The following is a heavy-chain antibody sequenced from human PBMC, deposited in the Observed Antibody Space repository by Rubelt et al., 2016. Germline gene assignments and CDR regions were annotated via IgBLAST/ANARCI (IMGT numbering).Heavy chain of an antibody. CDR2: ITSDGSIT. CDR3: VSSSLDY. Sequence: EVQLVESGGGLVQPGGSLRLSCAASGFTFSNYWMHWVRQAPGKGLVWVSRITSDGSITSYADSVKGRFTISRDNAKNTLYLQMNSLGAEDTAVYYCVSSSLDYWGQGTLVTVSS. J-gene: IGHJ4*02. D-gene: IGHD6-13*01. CDR1: GFTFSNYW. V-gene: IGHV3-74*01.